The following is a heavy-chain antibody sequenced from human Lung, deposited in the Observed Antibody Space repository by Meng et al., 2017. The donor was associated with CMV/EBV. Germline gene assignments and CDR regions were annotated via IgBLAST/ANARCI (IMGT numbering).Heavy chain of an antibody. CDR3: AKEGRFLEGLFFDS. CDR1: GASMSSSDW. CDR2: IYHSGT. J-gene: IGHJ4*02. V-gene: IGHV4-4*02. D-gene: IGHD3-3*01. Sequence: QVQLQESGPGLVKPSGTLSLTCVVPGASMSSSDWWSWVRQPPGKGLEWIGEIYHSGTNYNPSLKSRVTMSIDKFKKQFSLKLNSVTAADTAVYYCAKEGRFLEGLFFDSWGQGILVTVSS.